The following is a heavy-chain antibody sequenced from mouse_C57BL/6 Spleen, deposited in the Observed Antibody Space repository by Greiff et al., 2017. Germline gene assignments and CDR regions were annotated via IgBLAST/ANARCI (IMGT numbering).Heavy chain of an antibody. D-gene: IGHD1-1*01. CDR3: ARSDYYGSKGHYYFDY. V-gene: IGHV1-64*01. Sequence: QVQLQQSGAELVKPGASVKLSCKASGYTFTSYWMHWVKQRPGQGLEWIGMIHPNSGSTNYNEKFKSKATLTVDKSSSTAYMQLSSLTSEDSAVYYCARSDYYGSKGHYYFDYWGQGTTLTVSS. J-gene: IGHJ2*01. CDR1: GYTFTSYW. CDR2: IHPNSGST.